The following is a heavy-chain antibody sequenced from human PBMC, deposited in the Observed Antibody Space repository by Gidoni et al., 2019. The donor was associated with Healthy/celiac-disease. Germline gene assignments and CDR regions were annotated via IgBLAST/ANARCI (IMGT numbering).Heavy chain of an antibody. CDR1: VGSFSGYY. J-gene: IGHJ6*02. D-gene: IGHD2-2*01. Sequence: QVQLQQWGAGLLKPSETLPVTCAVYVGSFSGYYWSWHRQPPGKGLEWIGEINHSGSTNYNPSLKRRVTISVDTSKNQFSLELSSVTAADTAVYYCARDIIVVVPAAKYYYYYYGMAVWGQGTTVTVSS. V-gene: IGHV4-34*01. CDR3: ARDIIVVVPAAKYYYYYYGMAV. CDR2: INHSGST.